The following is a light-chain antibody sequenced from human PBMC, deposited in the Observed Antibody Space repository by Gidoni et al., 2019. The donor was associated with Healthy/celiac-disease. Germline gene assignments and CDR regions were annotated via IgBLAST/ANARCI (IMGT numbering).Light chain of an antibody. J-gene: IGLJ3*02. Sequence: QSALTQPDPASGSPGQSITISCTGTSSDVGGYNYVSWYQQHPGKAPKLMIYDVSNRPSGVSNRFSGSKSGNTASLTISGIQAEDEADYYCSSYTSSSTLWVFGGGTKLTVL. CDR1: SSDVGGYNY. CDR2: DVS. CDR3: SSYTSSSTLWV. V-gene: IGLV2-14*01.